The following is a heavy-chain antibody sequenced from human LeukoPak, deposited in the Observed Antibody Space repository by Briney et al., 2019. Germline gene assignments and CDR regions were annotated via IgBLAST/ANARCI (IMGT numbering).Heavy chain of an antibody. D-gene: IGHD4-11*01. Sequence: SGPTLVNPTQTLTLTCTFSGFSLSTSGMYVGWIRQPPGKALELLALIYWNDDKRYSPSLKSRLTITKDTSKNQVVLTMTNMDPVDTATYYCAHRNSDYCAFDIWGQGTMVTVSS. CDR3: AHRNSDYCAFDI. CDR1: GFSLSTSGMY. J-gene: IGHJ3*02. V-gene: IGHV2-5*01. CDR2: IYWNDDK.